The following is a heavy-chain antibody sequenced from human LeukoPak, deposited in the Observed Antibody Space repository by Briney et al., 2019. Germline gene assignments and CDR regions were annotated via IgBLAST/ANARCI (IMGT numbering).Heavy chain of an antibody. CDR2: IYPGDYDT. D-gene: IGHD6-19*01. CDR3: ARPERQWLPKDAFDF. CDR1: GYSFTSYW. J-gene: IGHJ3*01. V-gene: IGHV5-51*01. Sequence: GESLKISCKGPGYSFTSYWIGWVRQMPGKGLGWMGIIYPGDYDTRYSTSFQGQVTISADKSISTAYLQWSRLKAADTDMYYCARPERQWLPKDAFDFWGQGTMVTVSS.